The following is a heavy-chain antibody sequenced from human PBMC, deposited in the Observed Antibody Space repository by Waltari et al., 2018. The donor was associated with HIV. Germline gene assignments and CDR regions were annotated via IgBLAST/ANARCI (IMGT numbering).Heavy chain of an antibody. Sequence: QVQLQESGPGLVKSSETLSLTCTLAGGSLSSSYSAWTRQPPGKGLEWIGYIYYSGSTNYNPSLKSRVTISVDTSKNQFSLKLSSVTTADTAVYYCARAVVGATSPFDHWGQGTLVAVSS. CDR1: GGSLSSSY. CDR3: ARAVVGATSPFDH. J-gene: IGHJ4*02. V-gene: IGHV4-59*01. D-gene: IGHD1-26*01. CDR2: IYYSGST.